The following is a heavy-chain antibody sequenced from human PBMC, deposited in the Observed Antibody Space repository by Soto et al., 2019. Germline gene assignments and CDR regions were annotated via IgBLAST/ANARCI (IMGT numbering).Heavy chain of an antibody. CDR1: GFTVSSNY. D-gene: IGHD1-26*01. CDR2: IYSGGST. J-gene: IGHJ4*02. V-gene: IGHV3-53*01. CDR3: ARQIRVGASRPFDY. Sequence: EVQLVESGGGLIQPGGSLRLSCAASGFTVSSNYMSWVRQAPGKGLEWVSVIYSGGSTYYADSVKGRFTISRDNSKNTLYLQMNSLRAEDTAVYYCARQIRVGASRPFDYWGQGTLVTVSS.